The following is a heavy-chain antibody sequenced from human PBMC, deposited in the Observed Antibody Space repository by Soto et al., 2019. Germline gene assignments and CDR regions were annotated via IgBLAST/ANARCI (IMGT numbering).Heavy chain of an antibody. Sequence: GESLKISCKGSGYIFTNYLIVWVRQMPGKGLEWMGTIYPGDSDTRYSPSFQGQVTISADKSITTAYLQWSSLKASDTAMYYCARRAYCGGDCTRNQRDYYAMDVWAQGTTVTVSS. CDR1: GYIFTNYL. V-gene: IGHV5-51*01. CDR3: ARRAYCGGDCTRNQRDYYAMDV. D-gene: IGHD2-21*02. CDR2: IYPGDSDT. J-gene: IGHJ6*02.